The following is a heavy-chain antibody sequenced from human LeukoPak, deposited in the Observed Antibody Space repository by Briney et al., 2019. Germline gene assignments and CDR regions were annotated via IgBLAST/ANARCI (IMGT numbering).Heavy chain of an antibody. CDR1: GFTFSSYT. J-gene: IGHJ3*02. CDR3: ARGRTYYYDSSGYSDAFDI. D-gene: IGHD3-22*01. CDR2: IGTAGDT. V-gene: IGHV3-13*01. Sequence: GGSLRLSCAASGFTFSSYTMNWVRQATGKGLGWVSAIGTAGDTYYPGSVKGRFTISRENAKNSLYLQMNSLRAGDTAVYYCARGRTYYYDSSGYSDAFDIWGQGTMVTVSS.